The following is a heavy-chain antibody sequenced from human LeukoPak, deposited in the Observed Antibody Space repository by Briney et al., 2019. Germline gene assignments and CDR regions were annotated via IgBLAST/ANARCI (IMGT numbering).Heavy chain of an antibody. CDR3: ARRSGWSHPFDY. Sequence: PGGSLRLSCAASGFTFTDYYMSWIRQAPGKGLEWVSYISNSGITIHYADSVKGRFTISRDNAKNSLYLQMNSLRAEDTAVYYCARRSGWSHPFDYWGQGTLVTVSS. V-gene: IGHV3-11*04. CDR1: GFTFTDYY. J-gene: IGHJ4*02. CDR2: ISNSGITI. D-gene: IGHD6-19*01.